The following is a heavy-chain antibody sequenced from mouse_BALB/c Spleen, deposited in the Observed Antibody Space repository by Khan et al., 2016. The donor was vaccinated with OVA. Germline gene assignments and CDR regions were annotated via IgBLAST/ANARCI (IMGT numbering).Heavy chain of an antibody. CDR3: ARQDGYYYAMDY. Sequence: EVELVESGGGLVQPGGSLKLSCATSGFTFSDYYMYWVRQTPEKRLEWVAYISNGGGSTYYPDTVKGRFTISRDNAKNTLYLQMSRLKSEDTAMYYCARQDGYYYAMDYWGQGTSVTVS. D-gene: IGHD2-3*01. J-gene: IGHJ4*01. CDR1: GFTFSDYY. CDR2: ISNGGGST. V-gene: IGHV5-12*02.